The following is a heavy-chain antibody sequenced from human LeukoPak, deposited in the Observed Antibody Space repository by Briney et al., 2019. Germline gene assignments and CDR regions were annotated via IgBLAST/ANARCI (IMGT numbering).Heavy chain of an antibody. CDR2: VSYSGST. V-gene: IGHV4-39*07. D-gene: IGHD6-13*01. J-gene: IGHJ4*02. CDR3: ARDRRGIPFDY. Sequence: SETLSLTCNVSGGSISSSGYYWAWIRQPPGKGLEWIGSVSYSGSTYYSPSLKSRVTISLDTSKNQFSLKLSSVTAADTAVYYCARDRRGIPFDYWGQGTLVTVSS. CDR1: GGSISSSGYY.